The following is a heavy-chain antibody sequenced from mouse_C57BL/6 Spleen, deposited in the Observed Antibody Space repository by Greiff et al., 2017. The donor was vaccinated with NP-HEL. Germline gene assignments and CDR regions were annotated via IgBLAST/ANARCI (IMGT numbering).Heavy chain of an antibody. J-gene: IGHJ3*01. CDR1: GFSLTSYG. V-gene: IGHV2-9*01. Sequence: QVQLQQSGPGLVAPSQSLSITCTVSGFSLTSYGVDWVRQPPGKGLEWLGVIWGGGSTNYNSALMYRLSISKDNSKSQVFVKRNSLQTDDTAMYYCAKLSVGRGFAYWGQGTLVTVSA. D-gene: IGHD3-1*01. CDR3: AKLSVGRGFAY. CDR2: IWGGGST.